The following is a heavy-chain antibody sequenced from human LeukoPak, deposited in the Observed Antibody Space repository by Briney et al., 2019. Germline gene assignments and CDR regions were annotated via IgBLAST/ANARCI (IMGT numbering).Heavy chain of an antibody. Sequence: GGSLRLSCAASGFTFSSYGMHWVRQAPGKGLEWVAFIRYDGSNKYYADSVKGRFTISRDNSKNTLYLQMNSLRAEDTAVYYCARGRERWLREQIDYWGQGTLVTVSS. D-gene: IGHD5-24*01. J-gene: IGHJ4*02. CDR2: IRYDGSNK. V-gene: IGHV3-30*02. CDR3: ARGRERWLREQIDY. CDR1: GFTFSSYG.